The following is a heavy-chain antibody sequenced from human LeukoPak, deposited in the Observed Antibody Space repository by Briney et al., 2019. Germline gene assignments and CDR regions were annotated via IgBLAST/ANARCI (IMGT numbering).Heavy chain of an antibody. CDR1: GYTFTGYY. J-gene: IGHJ6*03. V-gene: IGHV1-2*02. CDR2: INPNSGGT. CDR3: ARDQGYCSSTSCPYYYYYMDV. Sequence: ASVKVSCKASGYTFTGYYKHWVRQAPGQGLEWMGWINPNSGGTNYAQKFQGRVTMTRDTSISTAYMELSRLRSDDTAVYYCARDQGYCSSTSCPYYYYYMDVWGKGTTVTVSS. D-gene: IGHD2-2*01.